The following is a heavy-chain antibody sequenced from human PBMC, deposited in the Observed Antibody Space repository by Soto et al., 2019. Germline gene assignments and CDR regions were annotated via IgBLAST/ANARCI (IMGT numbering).Heavy chain of an antibody. CDR3: AHRRENYSGSGSYTGFDY. J-gene: IGHJ4*02. D-gene: IGHD3-10*01. CDR2: IYWDDDK. Sequence: QITFKESGPTLVKPTQTLTLTCTFSGFSLSTSGVGVGWIRQPPGKALEWLALIYWDDDKRYSPALKSRLTITKDTSKNHVVLTMTNMDPVDTATYYCAHRRENYSGSGSYTGFDYWGQGTLVTVSS. CDR1: GFSLSTSGVG. V-gene: IGHV2-5*02.